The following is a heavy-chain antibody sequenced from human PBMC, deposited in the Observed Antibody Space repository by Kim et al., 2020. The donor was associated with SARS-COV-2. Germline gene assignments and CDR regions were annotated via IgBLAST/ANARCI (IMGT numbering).Heavy chain of an antibody. CDR3: ARVREGAHDY. D-gene: IGHD1-26*01. V-gene: IGHV3-33*01. J-gene: IGHJ4*02. Sequence: NKYYADSVKGRFTISRDNSKNTLYLQMNSLRAEDTAVYYCARVREGAHDYWGQGTLVTVSS. CDR2: NK.